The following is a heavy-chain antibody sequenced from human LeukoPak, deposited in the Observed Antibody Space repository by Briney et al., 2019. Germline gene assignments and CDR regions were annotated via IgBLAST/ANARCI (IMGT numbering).Heavy chain of an antibody. CDR3: ARVGWWELRAFDI. D-gene: IGHD1-26*01. J-gene: IGHJ3*02. CDR1: GFTVSSNY. CDR2: IYSGGST. Sequence: GGSLRLSCAASGFTVSSNYMSWVRQAPGKGLEWVSVIYSGGSTYYADSVKGRFTISRDNSKNTLYLQMNSLRAEDTAVYYCARVGWWELRAFDIWGQGTMVTVSS. V-gene: IGHV3-66*01.